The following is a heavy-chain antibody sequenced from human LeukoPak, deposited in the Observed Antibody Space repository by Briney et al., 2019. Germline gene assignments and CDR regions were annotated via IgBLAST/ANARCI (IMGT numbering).Heavy chain of an antibody. V-gene: IGHV3-30-3*01. CDR2: ISYDGSNK. Sequence: GGSLRLSCAASGFTFSSYAMHWVRQAPGKGLEWVAVISYDGSNKYYADSVKGRFTISRDNSKNTLYLHMNSLRAEDTAVYYCARGMTPGIAAANPFDYWGQGTLVTVSS. CDR3: ARGMTPGIAAANPFDY. J-gene: IGHJ4*02. D-gene: IGHD6-13*01. CDR1: GFTFSSYA.